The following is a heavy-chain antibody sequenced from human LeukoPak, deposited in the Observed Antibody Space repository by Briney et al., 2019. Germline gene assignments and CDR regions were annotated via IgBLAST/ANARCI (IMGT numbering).Heavy chain of an antibody. D-gene: IGHD3-9*01. J-gene: IGHJ4*02. V-gene: IGHV3-15*01. Sequence: GGSLRLSCAASGFTFSNAWMSWVRQAPGKGLEWVGRIKSKTDGGTTDYAAPVKGRFTISRDDSKNTLYLQMNSLKTEDTAVYYCTTDILTGYYSDVDYWGQGTPVTVSS. CDR1: GFTFSNAW. CDR2: IKSKTDGGTT. CDR3: TTDILTGYYSDVDY.